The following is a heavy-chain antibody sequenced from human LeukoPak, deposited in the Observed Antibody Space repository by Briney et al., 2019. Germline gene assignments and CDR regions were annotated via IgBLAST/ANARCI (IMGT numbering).Heavy chain of an antibody. CDR1: GGSISSGSYY. J-gene: IGHJ3*02. Sequence: SETLSLTCTVSGGSISSGSYYWSWIRQPAGKGLEWIGRIYTSGSTNYNPSLKSRVTISVDTSKNQFSLKLSSVTAADTAVYYCARDQTTTYYYQSSGYHDAFDIWGQGTMVTVSS. CDR3: ARDQTTTYYYQSSGYHDAFDI. V-gene: IGHV4-61*02. D-gene: IGHD3-22*01. CDR2: IYTSGST.